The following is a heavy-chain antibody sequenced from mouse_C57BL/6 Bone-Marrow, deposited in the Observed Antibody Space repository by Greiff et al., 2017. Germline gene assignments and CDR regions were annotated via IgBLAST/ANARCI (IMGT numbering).Heavy chain of an antibody. V-gene: IGHV1-72*01. J-gene: IGHJ1*03. CDR1: GYTFTSYW. Sequence: VQLQQSGAELVKPGASVKLSCKASGYTFTSYWMHWVKQRPGRGLEWIGRIDPNSGGTKYNEKFKSKATLTVDKPSSTAYMQLSSLTSEDSAVXYCARWAITTVIADWYFDVWGTGTTVTVSS. CDR2: IDPNSGGT. D-gene: IGHD1-1*01. CDR3: ARWAITTVIADWYFDV.